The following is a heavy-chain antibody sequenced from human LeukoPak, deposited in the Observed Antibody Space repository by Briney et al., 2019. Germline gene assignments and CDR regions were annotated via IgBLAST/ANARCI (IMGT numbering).Heavy chain of an antibody. CDR1: GGSISSSSYY. Sequence: SETLSPTCTVSGGSISSSSYYWGWIRQPPGKGLEWFGVIYYSGSTYYNSSLKSRGTISVSTYKNKFSLKVSTVTAADTAVYYCAREVRYSGGYGAFDIWGQGTMVTVSS. D-gene: IGHD1-26*01. V-gene: IGHV4-39*02. J-gene: IGHJ3*02. CDR2: IYYSGST. CDR3: AREVRYSGGYGAFDI.